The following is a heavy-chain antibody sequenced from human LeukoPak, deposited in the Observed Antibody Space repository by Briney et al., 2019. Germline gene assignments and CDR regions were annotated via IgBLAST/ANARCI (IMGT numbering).Heavy chain of an antibody. J-gene: IGHJ4*02. V-gene: IGHV4-31*03. D-gene: IGHD1-14*01. CDR3: AGTGARYFDF. CDR1: GVSMSSGGNY. CDR2: IYYSGTT. Sequence: SETLSLTCTVSGVSMSSGGNYWSWIRQHPGKGLEWIGYIYYSGTTQYNPSFKSRITISVDASKNQFSLRLSSVTVADTAVYFCAGTGARYFDFWGRGTLVTVSS.